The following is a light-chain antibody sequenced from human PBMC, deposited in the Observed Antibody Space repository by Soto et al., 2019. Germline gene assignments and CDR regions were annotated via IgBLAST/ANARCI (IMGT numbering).Light chain of an antibody. V-gene: IGLV1-51*01. CDR2: DSF. CDR3: GTWDSSLNVV. J-gene: IGLJ2*01. CDR1: TSNIGSHN. Sequence: PPSVSAAPGQKVTISCSGSTSNIGSHNVFWYQQVPGGAPKLLIYDSFKQYSGIPDRYSGSKSDTSATLDITGLQTGDEADYYCGTWDSSLNVVFGGGTKVTVL.